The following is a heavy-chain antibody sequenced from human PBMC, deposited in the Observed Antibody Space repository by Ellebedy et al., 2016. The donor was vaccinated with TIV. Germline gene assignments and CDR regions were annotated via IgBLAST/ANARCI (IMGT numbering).Heavy chain of an antibody. CDR2: ISSNSNYI. Sequence: PGGSLRLSCAASGFTFGSNAMGWVRQAPGKGLGWVSSISSNSNYIYYADSVRGRFTISRDNAKKSLYLQMNSLRAEDTAVYYCARGAMAAAGDDYWGQGTLVTVSS. V-gene: IGHV3-21*01. D-gene: IGHD6-13*01. J-gene: IGHJ4*02. CDR1: GFTFGSNA. CDR3: ARGAMAAAGDDY.